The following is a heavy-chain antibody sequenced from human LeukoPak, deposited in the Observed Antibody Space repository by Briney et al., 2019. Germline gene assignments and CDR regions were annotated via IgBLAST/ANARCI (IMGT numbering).Heavy chain of an antibody. CDR3: ARPYYYDSIDI. CDR1: GGSISSSSYY. J-gene: IGHJ3*02. CDR2: IYYSGST. D-gene: IGHD3-22*01. V-gene: IGHV4-39*01. Sequence: PSETLSLTCTVSGGSISSSSYYWGWLRQPPGKGLEWIGSIYYSGSTYYNPSLKTRFTISVNTSKNQSSLKLSSVNAADTAVYYCARPYYYDSIDIWGQGTMVTVSS.